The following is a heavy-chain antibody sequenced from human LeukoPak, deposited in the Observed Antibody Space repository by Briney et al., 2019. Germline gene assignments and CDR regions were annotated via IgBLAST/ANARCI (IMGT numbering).Heavy chain of an antibody. CDR2: IIPIFGTA. Sequence: GASVKVSCKASGGTFSSYAISWVRQAPGQGLEWMGGIIPIFGTANYAQKFQGRVTITTDESTSTAYMELNSLRSEDTAVYYCARREYCSSTSCYDAFDIWGQGTMVTVSS. D-gene: IGHD2-2*01. CDR1: GGTFSSYA. J-gene: IGHJ3*02. V-gene: IGHV1-69*05. CDR3: ARREYCSSTSCYDAFDI.